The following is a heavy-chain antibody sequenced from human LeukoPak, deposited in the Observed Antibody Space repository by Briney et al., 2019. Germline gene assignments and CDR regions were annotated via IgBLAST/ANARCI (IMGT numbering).Heavy chain of an antibody. Sequence: PGGSLRLSCAPSGFIFSNFAMSWVRQAPGKGLEWVSGISSGGGWTSYADSVKGRFTISRDNSKNILYLQMHSLRAEDTAIYYSVKDRGVVGATDYFDYWGQGTLVTVSS. CDR1: GFIFSNFA. CDR2: ISSGGGWT. V-gene: IGHV3-23*01. J-gene: IGHJ4*02. D-gene: IGHD1-26*01. CDR3: VKDRGVVGATDYFDY.